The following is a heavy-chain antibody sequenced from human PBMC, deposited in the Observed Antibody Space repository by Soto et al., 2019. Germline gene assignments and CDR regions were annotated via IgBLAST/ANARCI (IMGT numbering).Heavy chain of an antibody. CDR1: GGTFSSYT. CDR2: IIPLLGIA. CDR3: ARDTNYDSSGYYSFDY. Sequence: QVQLVQSGAEVKKPGSSVKVSCKASGGTFSSYTISWVRQAPGQGLEWMGRIIPLLGIANYAQKFQGRVTITADKSTSTAYMELRSLRSEDTAVYYCARDTNYDSSGYYSFDYWGQGTLVTVSS. D-gene: IGHD3-22*01. V-gene: IGHV1-69*08. J-gene: IGHJ4*02.